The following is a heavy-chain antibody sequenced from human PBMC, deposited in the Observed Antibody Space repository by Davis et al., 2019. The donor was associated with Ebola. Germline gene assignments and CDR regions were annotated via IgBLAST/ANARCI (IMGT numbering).Heavy chain of an antibody. D-gene: IGHD1-26*01. Sequence: GESLKISCAASGFTFSSYAMHWVRQAPGKGLEWVAVISYDGSNKYYADSVKGRFTISRDNSKNTLYLQMNSLRAEDTAVYYCARDSEGVGRLDIDYWGQGTLVTVSS. V-gene: IGHV3-30-3*01. J-gene: IGHJ4*02. CDR3: ARDSEGVGRLDIDY. CDR2: ISYDGSNK. CDR1: GFTFSSYA.